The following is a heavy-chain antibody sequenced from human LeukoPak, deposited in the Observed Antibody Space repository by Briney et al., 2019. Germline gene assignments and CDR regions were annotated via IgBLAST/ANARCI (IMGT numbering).Heavy chain of an antibody. CDR3: ARHQYYGSGFFDY. Sequence: PSETLSLTCTVSGGSISTYYWSWIRQPPGKGLEWIGYIYYSGSTNYNPSLKSRVTISVDTSKNQFSLKLSSVTAADTAVYYCARHQYYGSGFFDYWGQGTLVTVSS. V-gene: IGHV4-59*08. CDR2: IYYSGST. J-gene: IGHJ4*02. CDR1: GGSISTYY. D-gene: IGHD3-10*01.